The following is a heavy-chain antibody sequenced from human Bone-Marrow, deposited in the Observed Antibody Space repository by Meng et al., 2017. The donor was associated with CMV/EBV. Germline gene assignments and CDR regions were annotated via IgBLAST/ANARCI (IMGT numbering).Heavy chain of an antibody. CDR1: FTSYD. V-gene: IGHV1-8*03. D-gene: IGHD2-2*01. CDR3: ARDQTCSSTSCYVRNWFDP. J-gene: IGHJ5*02. CDR2: MNPNSGNT. Sequence: FTSYDINWVRQATGQGLEWMGWMNPNSGNTGYAQKFQGRVTITRNTSISTAYMELSSLRSEDTAVYYCARDQTCSSTSCYVRNWFDPWGQGTLVTVSS.